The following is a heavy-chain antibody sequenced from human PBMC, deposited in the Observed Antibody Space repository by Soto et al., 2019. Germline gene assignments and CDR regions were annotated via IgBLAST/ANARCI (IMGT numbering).Heavy chain of an antibody. CDR2: ISGSGAST. J-gene: IGHJ3*02. Sequence: EVQLLESGGGLVQPGGSLRLSCAASGFTFRSFAMNWVRQAPGKGLEWVSAISGSGASTYFADSVTGRVTISRDNSKNTVYLQMNSLRVEDTAIYYCVKGDRGDRFGEFWPPDDGFDIWGQGTVVTVSS. V-gene: IGHV3-23*01. D-gene: IGHD3-10*01. CDR1: GFTFRSFA. CDR3: VKGDRGDRFGEFWPPDDGFDI.